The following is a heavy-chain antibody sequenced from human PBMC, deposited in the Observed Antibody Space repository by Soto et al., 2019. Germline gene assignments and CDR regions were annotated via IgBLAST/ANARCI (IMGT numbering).Heavy chain of an antibody. J-gene: IGHJ4*02. Sequence: LSLTCTVSGGSISSYYWSWIRQPPGKGLEWIGYIYYRGSTNYNPSLKSRVTISVDTSKNQFSLKLSSVTAADTAVYYCARVGSRLSLFDYWGTGTLGTSPQ. CDR2: IYYRGST. CDR3: ARVGSRLSLFDY. CDR1: GGSISSYY. V-gene: IGHV4-59*01. D-gene: IGHD3-16*02.